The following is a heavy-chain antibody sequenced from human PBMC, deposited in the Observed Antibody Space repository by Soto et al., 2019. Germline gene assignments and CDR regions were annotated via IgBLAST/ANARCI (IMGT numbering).Heavy chain of an antibody. CDR2: ISGSGGST. CDR1: GFTFNSSA. V-gene: IGHV3-23*01. J-gene: IGHJ4*02. D-gene: IGHD1-1*01. Sequence: WGSLRLACAASGFTFNSSAMSLFRNSPWKGLEWVSAISGSGGSTYYADSVKGRFTISRDNSKNTLYLQMNSLRADDTAVYYCAKVAESSNWHDPPDYWGQGTLVTVSS. CDR3: AKVAESSNWHDPPDY.